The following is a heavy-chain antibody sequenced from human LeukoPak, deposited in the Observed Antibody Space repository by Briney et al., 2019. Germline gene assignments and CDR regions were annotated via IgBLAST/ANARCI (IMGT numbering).Heavy chain of an antibody. CDR2: IFNSGST. CDR3: ARVERGNWFDP. D-gene: IGHD1-1*01. J-gene: IGHJ5*02. CDR1: GGSISSSKYY. V-gene: IGHV4-39*07. Sequence: SETLSLTCTVSGGSISSSKYYWGWIRQPPGKGLEWIGTIFNSGSTHYNPSLKSRVTISVDTSKNQFSLKLSSVTAADTAVYYCARVERGNWFDPWGQGTLVTVSS.